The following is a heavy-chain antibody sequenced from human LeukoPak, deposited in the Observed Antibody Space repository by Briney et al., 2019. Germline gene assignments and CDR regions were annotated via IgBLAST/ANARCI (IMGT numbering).Heavy chain of an antibody. J-gene: IGHJ2*01. V-gene: IGHV4-39*01. Sequence: SETLSLTCTVSGGSVRSSSYYWGWIRQPPGKGLEWIGSIYYSGSAYYNPSLKSRVTISVDTSKNQFSLKLSSVTAADTAVYYWAKGGTIKEDYNHWFFDVRGRGTPVTVSS. CDR1: GGSVRSSSYY. D-gene: IGHD4-11*01. CDR2: IYYSGSA. CDR3: AKGGTIKEDYNHWFFDV.